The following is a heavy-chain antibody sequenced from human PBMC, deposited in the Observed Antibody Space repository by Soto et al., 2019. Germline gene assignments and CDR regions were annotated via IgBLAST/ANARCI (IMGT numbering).Heavy chain of an antibody. CDR2: ISYDGSNK. V-gene: IGHV3-30*18. CDR1: GFTFSSYG. D-gene: IGHD6-19*01. CDR3: AKDPGGQAVALDY. Sequence: QVQLVESGGGVVQPGRSLRLSCAASGFTFSSYGMHWVRQAPGXGXELVAVISYDGSNKYYADSVKGRFTISRDNSKNTLYLQMNSLRAEDTAVYYCAKDPGGQAVALDYWGQGTLVTVSS. J-gene: IGHJ4*02.